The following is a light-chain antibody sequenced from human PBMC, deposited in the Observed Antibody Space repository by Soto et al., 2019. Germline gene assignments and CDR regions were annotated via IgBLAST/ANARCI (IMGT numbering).Light chain of an antibody. J-gene: IGKJ1*01. CDR2: AAS. Sequence: DIQLTQSPSCLCASVGDRVTITCRASQGISSYLAWYQQKPGKAPKLLIYAASTLQSGVPSRFTGSGSGTEFTLTINSLQPDDFATYYCQQYSVHWTFGQGTKVDIK. CDR1: QGISSY. CDR3: QQYSVHWT. V-gene: IGKV1-9*01.